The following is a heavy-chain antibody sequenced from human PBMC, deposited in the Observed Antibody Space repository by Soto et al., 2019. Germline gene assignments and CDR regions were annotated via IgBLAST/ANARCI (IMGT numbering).Heavy chain of an antibody. D-gene: IGHD5-18*01. CDR2: IYYSGST. Sequence: PSETLSLTCTVSGGSISSSSYYWGWIRQPPGKWLEWIGSIYYSGSTYYNPSLKSRVTIAVDTSKNQFSLKLSSVTAADTAVYYCARFPVGGRGYSYGNFDYWGQGTLVTVS. V-gene: IGHV4-39*01. J-gene: IGHJ4*02. CDR1: GGSISSSSYY. CDR3: ARFPVGGRGYSYGNFDY.